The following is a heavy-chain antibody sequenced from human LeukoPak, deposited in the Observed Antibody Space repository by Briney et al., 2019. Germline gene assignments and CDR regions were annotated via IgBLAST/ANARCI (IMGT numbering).Heavy chain of an antibody. CDR1: GFIFSDYY. J-gene: IGHJ4*02. D-gene: IGHD3-10*01. Sequence: GGSLRLSCAASGFIFSDYYMSWIRQAPGKGLEWVSHISSSSSTIYYADSVKGRFIISRDNAKNSLYLQMNSLRAEDTAVYYCARDLLWFGEYGFDYWGQGTLVTVSS. CDR3: ARDLLWFGEYGFDY. V-gene: IGHV3-11*04. CDR2: ISSSSSTI.